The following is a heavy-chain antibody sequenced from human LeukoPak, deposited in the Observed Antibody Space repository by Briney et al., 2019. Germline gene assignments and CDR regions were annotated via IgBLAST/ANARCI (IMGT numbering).Heavy chain of an antibody. Sequence: PGRSLRLSCAASGFTFSSYGMHWVRQAPGKRLEWVAVIWYDGGITYYTDSVKGRFTISRDNSKNTLSLQINSLRAEDTAVYYCARAYGKQQLVGDYWGQGTLVTVSS. J-gene: IGHJ4*02. CDR3: ARAYGKQQLVGDY. CDR1: GFTFSSYG. V-gene: IGHV3-33*01. D-gene: IGHD6-13*01. CDR2: IWYDGGIT.